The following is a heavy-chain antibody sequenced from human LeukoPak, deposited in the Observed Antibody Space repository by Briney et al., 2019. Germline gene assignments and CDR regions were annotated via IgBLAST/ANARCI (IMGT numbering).Heavy chain of an antibody. D-gene: IGHD3-10*01. CDR1: GDSIRSSSYS. CDR2: INYSGSP. J-gene: IGHJ5*02. Sequence: SETLSLTCTVPGDSIRSSSYSWGWIRQPPGKGLEWIGTINYSGSPYYNPSLQSRVTMSLDTSKNQVSLKLCSVTASDTAVYYCARQASVVRGVIIPWFDPWGRGTLVTASS. V-gene: IGHV4-39*01. CDR3: ARQASVVRGVIIPWFDP.